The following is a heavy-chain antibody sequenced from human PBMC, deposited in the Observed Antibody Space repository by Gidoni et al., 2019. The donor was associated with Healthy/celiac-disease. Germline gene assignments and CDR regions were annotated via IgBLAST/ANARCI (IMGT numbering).Heavy chain of an antibody. CDR3: ARVLHIVVVRWYFDL. D-gene: IGHD2-21*01. J-gene: IGHJ2*01. CDR1: GGSFSGYY. CDR2: INHSGST. V-gene: IGHV4-34*01. Sequence: QVQLQQWRAGLLKPSETLSLTCSVYGGSFSGYYRSWIRQPPGKGLEWIGAINHSGSTNYNPSLKSRVTISVDTSKNQFSLKLSSVTAADTAVYYCARVLHIVVVRWYFDLWGRGTLVTVSS.